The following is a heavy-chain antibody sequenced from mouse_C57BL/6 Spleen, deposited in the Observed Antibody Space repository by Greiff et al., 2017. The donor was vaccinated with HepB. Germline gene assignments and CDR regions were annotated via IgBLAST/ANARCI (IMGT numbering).Heavy chain of an antibody. CDR1: GYTFTDYY. V-gene: IGHV1-76*01. Sequence: QVQLQQSGAELVRPGASVKLSCKASGYTFTDYYINWVKQRPGQGLEWIARIYPGSGNTYYNEKFKGKATLTAEKSSSTAYMQLSSLTSEDSAVYFCARRKGYDYDDYFDYWGQGTTLTVSS. CDR3: ARRKGYDYDDYFDY. J-gene: IGHJ2*01. D-gene: IGHD2-4*01. CDR2: IYPGSGNT.